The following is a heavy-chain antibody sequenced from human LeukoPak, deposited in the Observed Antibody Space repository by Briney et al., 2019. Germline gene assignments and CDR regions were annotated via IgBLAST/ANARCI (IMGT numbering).Heavy chain of an antibody. J-gene: IGHJ5*02. CDR3: ASGGYCSGGSCYKEGPNWFDP. Sequence: SETLSLTCTVSGGSISSGGYYWSWIRQHPGKGLEWIGYIYYSGSTYYNPSLKSRVTISVDTPKNQFSLKLSSVTAADTAVCYCASGGYCSGGSCYKEGPNWFDPWGQGTLVTVSS. CDR1: GGSISSGGYY. V-gene: IGHV4-31*03. D-gene: IGHD2-15*01. CDR2: IYYSGST.